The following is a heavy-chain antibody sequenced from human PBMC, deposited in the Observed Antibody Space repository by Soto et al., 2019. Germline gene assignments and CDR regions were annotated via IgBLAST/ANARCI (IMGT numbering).Heavy chain of an antibody. Sequence: PSESLSLTCAVYGGSFSGYYWSWIRQPPGKGLEWIGEINHSGSTNYNPSLKSRVTISVDTSKNQFSLKLSSVTAADTAVYYCARGPVATTTPFDPWGQGTLVTVSS. V-gene: IGHV4-34*01. CDR3: ARGPVATTTPFDP. D-gene: IGHD5-12*01. J-gene: IGHJ5*02. CDR2: INHSGST. CDR1: GGSFSGYY.